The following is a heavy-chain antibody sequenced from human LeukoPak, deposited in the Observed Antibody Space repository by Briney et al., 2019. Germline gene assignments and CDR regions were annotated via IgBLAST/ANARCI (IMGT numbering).Heavy chain of an antibody. CDR2: INHSGST. Sequence: SETLSLTCAVYGGSFSGYYWSWIRQPPGKGLEWIGEINHSGSTNYNPSLKSRVTISVDTSKNQFSLKLSSVTAADTAVYYCTRGGYYYGSGSDYWGQGTLVTFSS. CDR3: TRGGYYYGSGSDY. J-gene: IGHJ4*02. V-gene: IGHV4-34*01. D-gene: IGHD3-10*01. CDR1: GGSFSGYY.